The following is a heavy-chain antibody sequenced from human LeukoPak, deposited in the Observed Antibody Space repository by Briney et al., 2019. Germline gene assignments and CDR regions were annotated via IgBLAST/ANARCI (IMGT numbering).Heavy chain of an antibody. CDR2: ISYSGST. CDR1: GGSISSYY. CDR3: AREGTAGTNLNWFDP. V-gene: IGHV4-59*01. Sequence: SETLSLTCTVSGGSISSYYWCWIRQPPGKGLEWIGYISYSGSTNFNPSLKSRVTISVDTSKNQFSLKLSSVTAADTAVYYCAREGTAGTNLNWFDPWGQGTLVTVSS. J-gene: IGHJ5*02. D-gene: IGHD1-1*01.